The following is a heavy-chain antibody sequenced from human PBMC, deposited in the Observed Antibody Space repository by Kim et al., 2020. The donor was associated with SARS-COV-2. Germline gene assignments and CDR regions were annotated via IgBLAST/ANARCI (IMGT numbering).Heavy chain of an antibody. J-gene: IGHJ5*02. V-gene: IGHV1-69*04. CDR2: IIPILGIA. CDR3: ARVCITCNWFDP. D-gene: IGHD3-10*01. Sequence: SVKVSCKASGGTFSSYAISWVRQAPGQGLEWMGRIIPILGIANYAQKFQGRVTITADKSTSTAYMELSSLRSEDTAVYYCARVCITCNWFDPWGQGTLVTVSS. CDR1: GGTFSSYA.